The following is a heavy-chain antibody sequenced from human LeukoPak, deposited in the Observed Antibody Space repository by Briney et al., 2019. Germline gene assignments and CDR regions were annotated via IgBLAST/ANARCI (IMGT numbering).Heavy chain of an antibody. D-gene: IGHD6-13*01. V-gene: IGHV1-24*01. CDR3: ATDRYSSSWYRSYYFDY. Sequence: GASVKVSCKVSGYTLTELSMHWVRQAPGKGLEWMGGFDPEDGETIYAQKFQGRVTMTEDTSTDTAYMELSSLRSEDTAVYYCATDRYSSSWYRSYYFDYWGQGTLVTVSS. CDR1: GYTLTELS. J-gene: IGHJ4*02. CDR2: FDPEDGET.